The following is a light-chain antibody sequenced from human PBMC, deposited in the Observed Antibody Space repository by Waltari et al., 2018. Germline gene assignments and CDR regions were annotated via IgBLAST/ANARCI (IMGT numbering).Light chain of an antibody. V-gene: IGLV2-14*03. Sequence: QSALTQPASVSGSPGQSITLSCTGTNSDVGAYPSVSWYQQNPGKAPKLIIFDVSRRPSGVSYRFSGSKSGSTASLTISGLQAGDEADYYCSSYTTSATWVFGGGTRVAVL. CDR1: NSDVGAYPS. CDR2: DVS. J-gene: IGLJ3*02. CDR3: SSYTTSATWV.